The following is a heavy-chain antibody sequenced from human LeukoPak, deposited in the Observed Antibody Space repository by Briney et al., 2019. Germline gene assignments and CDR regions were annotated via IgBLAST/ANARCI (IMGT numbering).Heavy chain of an antibody. CDR2: INHSGST. J-gene: IGHJ4*02. D-gene: IGHD5-24*01. CDR3: ARGMAGYNL. V-gene: IGHV4-34*01. Sequence: NPSETLSLTCAVYGGSFSGYYWSWIRQPPGKGLEWIGEINHSGSTNYNPSLKSRVTISVDTSKNQFSLKLSSVTAADTTVYYCARGMAGYNLWGQGTLVTLSS. CDR1: GGSFSGYY.